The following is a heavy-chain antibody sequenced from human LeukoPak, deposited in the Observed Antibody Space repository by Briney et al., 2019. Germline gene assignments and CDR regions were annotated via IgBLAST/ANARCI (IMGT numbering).Heavy chain of an antibody. CDR3: ARGGLYYDSY. J-gene: IGHJ4*02. CDR1: GDSISSHY. CDR2: IYYSGST. Sequence: SETLSLTCTVSGDSISSHYWSWIRQPPGKGLEWIGYIYYSGSTNYNPSLKSRVTISVDTSKNQFSLKLSSVTAADTAVYYCARGGLYYDSYWGREPWSPSPQ. V-gene: IGHV4-59*11. D-gene: IGHD3-3*01.